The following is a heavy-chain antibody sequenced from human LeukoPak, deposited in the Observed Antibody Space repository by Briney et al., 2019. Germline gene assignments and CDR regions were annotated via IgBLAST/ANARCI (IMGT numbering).Heavy chain of an antibody. CDR3: ARHPAVTRYYFDY. D-gene: IGHD4-17*01. J-gene: IGHJ4*02. Sequence: GESLRLSCAASGFTCNSYWMSWVRQAPGKGLEGVANKKQDGSEKYYVDSVKGRFTSSRDHAKNSLYLQMNSLRAEDTAVYYCARHPAVTRYYFDYWGQGTLVTVSS. CDR1: GFTCNSYW. V-gene: IGHV3-7*01. CDR2: KKQDGSEK.